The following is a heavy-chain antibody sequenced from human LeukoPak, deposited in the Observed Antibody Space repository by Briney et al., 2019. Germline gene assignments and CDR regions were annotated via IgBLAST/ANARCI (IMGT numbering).Heavy chain of an antibody. D-gene: IGHD3-10*01. CDR2: IVVGSGYT. J-gene: IGHJ4*02. V-gene: IGHV1-58*01. CDR1: RFTFSSPT. CDR3: AVARGLTDPLDF. Sequence: EASVKVSCKASRFTFSSPTVQWVRQARGQRLEWIGWIVVGSGYTNYAQKFQERVTFTGDMSTGTGYMELSSLRSEDTAVYYCAVARGLTDPLDFWGQGTLVTVSS.